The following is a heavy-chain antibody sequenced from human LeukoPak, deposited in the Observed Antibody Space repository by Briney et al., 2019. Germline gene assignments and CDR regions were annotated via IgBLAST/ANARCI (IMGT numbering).Heavy chain of an antibody. D-gene: IGHD6-13*01. Sequence: ASVKVSCKASGYTFTGYYMHWVRQAPGQGLEWMGWINPNSGGTNYAQKFQGWVTMTRDTSISTAYMELSRLRSEDTAVYYCARGPSWIAAAGRVDYWGQGTLVTVSS. CDR2: INPNSGGT. V-gene: IGHV1-2*04. J-gene: IGHJ4*02. CDR3: ARGPSWIAAAGRVDY. CDR1: GYTFTGYY.